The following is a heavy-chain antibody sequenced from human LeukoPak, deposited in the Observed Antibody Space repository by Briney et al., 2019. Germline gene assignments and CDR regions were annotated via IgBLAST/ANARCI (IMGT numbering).Heavy chain of an antibody. Sequence: ASVKVSCKASGYTFTSYGISWVRQAPGQGLEWMGWISAYNGNTNYAQKLQGRVTMTTDTSTSTAYMELRSLRSDDTAVYYCARVGPFQWPSDAFDIWGQGTMVTVSS. V-gene: IGHV1-18*04. J-gene: IGHJ3*02. CDR2: ISAYNGNT. CDR1: GYTFTSYG. CDR3: ARVGPFQWPSDAFDI. D-gene: IGHD6-19*01.